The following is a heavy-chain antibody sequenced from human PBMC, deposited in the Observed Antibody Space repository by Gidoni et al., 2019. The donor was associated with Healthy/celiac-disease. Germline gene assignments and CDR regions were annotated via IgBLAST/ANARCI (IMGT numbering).Heavy chain of an antibody. CDR1: GGSISSYY. J-gene: IGHJ4*02. D-gene: IGHD3-3*01. CDR3: ARASNYDFWSGHYDY. V-gene: IGHV4-59*01. CDR2: IYYSGST. Sequence: QVQLQESGPGLVKPSETLSLTCTVSGGSISSYYWSWIRQPPGKGLEWIGYIYYSGSTNYNPSLKSRVTISVDTSKNQFSLKLSSVTAADTAVYYCARASNYDFWSGHYDYWGQGTLVTVSS.